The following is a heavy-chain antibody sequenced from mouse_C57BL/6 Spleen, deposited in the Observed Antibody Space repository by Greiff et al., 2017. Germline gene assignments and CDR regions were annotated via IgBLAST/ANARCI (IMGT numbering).Heavy chain of an antibody. D-gene: IGHD2-5*01. CDR1: GYTFTDYY. Sequence: VQLQQSGPELVKPGASVKISCKASGYTFTDYYMNWVKQSHGKSLEWIGDINPNNGGTSYNQKFKGKATLTVDKSSSTAYMELRSLTSEDSAVYYCARADSNYRGAYWGQGTLVTVSA. CDR2: INPNNGGT. V-gene: IGHV1-26*01. J-gene: IGHJ3*01. CDR3: ARADSNYRGAY.